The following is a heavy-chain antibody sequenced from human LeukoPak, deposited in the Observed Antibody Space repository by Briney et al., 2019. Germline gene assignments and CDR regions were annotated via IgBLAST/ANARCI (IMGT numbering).Heavy chain of an antibody. D-gene: IGHD6-19*01. CDR3: AVIAVAGIDFDY. Sequence: SETLSVTCAVYGGSFSGYYWSWIRQPPGKGLEWIGEINHSGSTNYNPSLKSRVTISVDTSKNQFSLKLSSVTAADTAVYYCAVIAVAGIDFDYWGQGTLVTVSS. CDR1: GGSFSGYY. CDR2: INHSGST. J-gene: IGHJ4*02. V-gene: IGHV4-34*01.